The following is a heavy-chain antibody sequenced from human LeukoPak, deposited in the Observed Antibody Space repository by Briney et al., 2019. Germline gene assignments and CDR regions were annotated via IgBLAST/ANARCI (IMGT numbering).Heavy chain of an antibody. Sequence: SETLSLTCTVSGGSISSYYWSWIRQPPGKGLEWIAYISNSGNTNYSPSLKSRVTISVDTSRNHFSLKLSSVTAADTAVYYCARVTRYHASGFVDSWGQGTLVTVSS. V-gene: IGHV4-59*01. CDR3: ARVTRYHASGFVDS. J-gene: IGHJ4*02. D-gene: IGHD3-10*01. CDR2: ISNSGNT. CDR1: GGSISSYY.